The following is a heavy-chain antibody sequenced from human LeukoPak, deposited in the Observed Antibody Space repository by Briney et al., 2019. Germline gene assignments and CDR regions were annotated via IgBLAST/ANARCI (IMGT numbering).Heavy chain of an antibody. CDR1: GFTVSDYY. CDR3: ARRQRLTGAKKIAFDL. J-gene: IGHJ3*01. Sequence: ASVKVSCKASGFTVSDYYLHWLRQAPGQGLELLGLGNPNSGDTDYAQNSQGRVTMTRDPSISTAYMEPSRLTSGDTAGYYCARRQRLTGAKKIAFDLWGQETMVSVSS. V-gene: IGHV1-2*02. CDR2: GNPNSGDT. D-gene: IGHD3-9*01.